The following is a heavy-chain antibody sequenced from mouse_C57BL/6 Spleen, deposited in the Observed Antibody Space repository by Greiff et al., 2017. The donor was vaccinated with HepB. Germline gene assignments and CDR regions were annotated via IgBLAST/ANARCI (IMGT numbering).Heavy chain of an antibody. V-gene: IGHV5-17*01. D-gene: IGHD1-1*01. CDR3: ARYYYGSSYSFDD. CDR1: GFTFSDYG. CDR2: ISSGSSTI. J-gene: IGHJ3*01. Sequence: EVKLVESGGGLVKPGGSLKLSCAASGFTFSDYGMHWVRQAPEKGLEWVAYISSGSSTIYYADKVKGRYTISRDNAKNTLFLQMTSLRSEDTAMYYCARYYYGSSYSFDDWGQGILVTVSA.